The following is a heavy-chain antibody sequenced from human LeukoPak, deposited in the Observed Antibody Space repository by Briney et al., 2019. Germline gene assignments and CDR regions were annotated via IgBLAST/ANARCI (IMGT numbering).Heavy chain of an antibody. J-gene: IGHJ4*02. CDR3: ARAWNRGIAAQDY. Sequence: GGSLRLSCAASGFTFSSYEMNWVRQAPGKGLEWVSYISSSGRTIYYADSVKGRFTISRDNAKNSLYLQMSSLRAEDTAVYYCARAWNRGIAAQDYWGQGTLVTVSS. V-gene: IGHV3-48*03. CDR1: GFTFSSYE. D-gene: IGHD6-6*01. CDR2: ISSSGRTI.